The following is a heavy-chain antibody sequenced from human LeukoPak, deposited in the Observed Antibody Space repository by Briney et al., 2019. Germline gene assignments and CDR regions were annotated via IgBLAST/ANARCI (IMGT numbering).Heavy chain of an antibody. Sequence: SETLSLTCTVSGGSINSASYYWGWTRQPPGKGLEWIGNIFYSGSTYYNPSLKSRVTISVDTSQIQFSLKLSSVTAADTAVYYCARLSTSWYTKDFDYWGQGTLVTVSS. J-gene: IGHJ4*02. V-gene: IGHV4-39*01. CDR2: IFYSGST. D-gene: IGHD6-13*01. CDR3: ARLSTSWYTKDFDY. CDR1: GGSINSASYY.